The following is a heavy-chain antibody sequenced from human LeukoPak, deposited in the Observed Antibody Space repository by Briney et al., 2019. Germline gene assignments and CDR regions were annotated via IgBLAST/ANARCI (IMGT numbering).Heavy chain of an antibody. D-gene: IGHD5-24*01. Sequence: SETLSLTCTVSGGSISSSSYYWGWIRQPPGKGLEWIGEIYHSGSTNYNPSLKSRVTISVDKSKNQFSLKLSSVTAADTAVYHCAGPRSYNLGDAFDIWGQGTMVTVSS. V-gene: IGHV4-39*07. CDR1: GGSISSSSYY. CDR3: AGPRSYNLGDAFDI. CDR2: IYHSGST. J-gene: IGHJ3*02.